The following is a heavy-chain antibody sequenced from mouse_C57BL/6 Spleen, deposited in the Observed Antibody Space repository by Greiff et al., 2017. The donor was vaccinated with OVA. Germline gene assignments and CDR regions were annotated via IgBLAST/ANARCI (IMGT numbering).Heavy chain of an antibody. Sequence: VQLQQSGAELVRPGASVKLSCTASGFNIKDDYMHWVKQRPEQGLEWIGWIDPENGDTEYASKFQGKATITADTSSNTAYLQLSSLTSEDTAVYYCTTSGNYVPSFDYWGQGTTLTVSS. CDR1: GFNIKDDY. V-gene: IGHV14-4*01. J-gene: IGHJ2*01. D-gene: IGHD2-1*01. CDR3: TTSGNYVPSFDY. CDR2: IDPENGDT.